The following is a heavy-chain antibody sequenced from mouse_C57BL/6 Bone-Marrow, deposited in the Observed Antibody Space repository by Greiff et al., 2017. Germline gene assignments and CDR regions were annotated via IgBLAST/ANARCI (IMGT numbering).Heavy chain of an antibody. CDR3: TRRGYGSFYWYFDV. D-gene: IGHD1-1*01. V-gene: IGHV1-15*01. CDR1: GYTFTDYE. J-gene: IGHJ1*03. CDR2: IDPETGGT. Sequence: VKLQESGAELVRPGASVTLSCKASGYTFTDYEMHWVKQTPVHGLEWIGAIDPETGGTAYNQKFKGKAILTADKSSSTAYMELRSLTSEDSAVYYCTRRGYGSFYWYFDVWGTGTTVTVSS.